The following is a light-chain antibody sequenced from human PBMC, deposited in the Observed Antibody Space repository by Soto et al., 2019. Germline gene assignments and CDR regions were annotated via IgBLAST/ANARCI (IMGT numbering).Light chain of an antibody. CDR3: QQSYSTPLT. CDR2: AAS. CDR1: QSISTY. Sequence: DIQMTQSPSSLSASVGDRVTITCRASQSISTYLNWYQQKLGKAPKLLIDAASSLQSGAPSRFSGSGSGTDFTLTISSLQPEDFATYYCQQSYSTPLTFGGGTKVEI. J-gene: IGKJ4*01. V-gene: IGKV1-39*01.